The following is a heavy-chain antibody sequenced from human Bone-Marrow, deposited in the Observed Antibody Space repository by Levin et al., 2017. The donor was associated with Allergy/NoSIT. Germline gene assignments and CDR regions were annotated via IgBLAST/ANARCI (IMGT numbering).Heavy chain of an antibody. D-gene: IGHD5-18*01. CDR3: ARVLTAIRIIDY. CDR1: GGSFSGYY. J-gene: IGHJ4*02. CDR2: INHSGST. V-gene: IGHV4-34*01. Sequence: LSCAVYGGSFSGYYWSWIRQPPGKGLEWIGEINHSGSTNYNPSLKSRVTISVDTSKNQFSLKLSSVTAADTAVYYCARVLTAIRIIDYWGQGTLVTVSS.